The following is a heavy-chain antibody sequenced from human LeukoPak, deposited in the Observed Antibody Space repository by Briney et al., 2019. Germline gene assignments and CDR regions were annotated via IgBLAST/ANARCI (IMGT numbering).Heavy chain of an antibody. CDR3: ASLPNKYCTNGVCGPAY. D-gene: IGHD2-8*01. J-gene: IGHJ4*02. CDR2: INHSGST. CDR1: GGSFSGYY. V-gene: IGHV4-34*01. Sequence: SETLSLTCAVYGGSFSGYYWSWIRQPPGKGLEWIGEINHSGSTNYNPSLKSRVTISVDTSKNQFSLKLSSVTAADTAVYYCASLPNKYCTNGVCGPAYWGQGTLVTVSS.